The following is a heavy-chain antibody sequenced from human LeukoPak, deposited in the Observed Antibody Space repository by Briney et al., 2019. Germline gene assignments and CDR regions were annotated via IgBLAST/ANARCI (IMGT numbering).Heavy chain of an antibody. J-gene: IGHJ4*02. D-gene: IGHD3-22*01. V-gene: IGHV3-23*01. CDR1: GFTFSSYA. CDR2: ISGSGGST. CDR3: ARAADYYDSSGYFLPWY. Sequence: GGSLRLSCAASGFTFSSYAMSWVRQAPGKGLEWVSAISGSGGSTYYADSVKGRFTISRDNSKNTLYLQMNSLRAEDTAVYYCARAADYYDSSGYFLPWYWGQGTLVTVSS.